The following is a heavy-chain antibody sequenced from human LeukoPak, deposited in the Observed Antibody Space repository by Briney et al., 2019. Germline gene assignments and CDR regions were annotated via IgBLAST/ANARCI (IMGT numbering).Heavy chain of an antibody. CDR3: ARDTCGCGSGWHLYWYFDL. V-gene: IGHV3-64*01. CDR1: GFTFSDYA. D-gene: IGHD6-19*01. Sequence: GGSLRLSCAASGFTFSDYAMHWVRQAPGKELEYVSAISSNGGSINYANSVKGRFTIFRDNSKNTLYLQMGSLRAEDMAVYYCARDTCGCGSGWHLYWYFDLWGRGTLVTVSS. CDR2: ISSNGGSI. J-gene: IGHJ2*01.